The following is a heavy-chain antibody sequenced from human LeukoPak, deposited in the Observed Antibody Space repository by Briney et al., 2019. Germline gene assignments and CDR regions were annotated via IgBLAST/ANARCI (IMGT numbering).Heavy chain of an antibody. CDR2: ISYDGSNK. CDR1: GFTFSSYG. V-gene: IGHV3-30*18. Sequence: PGGSLRLSCAASGFTFSSYGMHWVRQAPGKGLEWVAVISYDGSNKYYADSVKGRFTISGDNSKNTLYLQMNSLRAEDTAVYYCAKIVVPAAIGGYYFDYWGQGTLVTVSS. CDR3: AKIVVPAAIGGYYFDY. J-gene: IGHJ4*02. D-gene: IGHD2-2*01.